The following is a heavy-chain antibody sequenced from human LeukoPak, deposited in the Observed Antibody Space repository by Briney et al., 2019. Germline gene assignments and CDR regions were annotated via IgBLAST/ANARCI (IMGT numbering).Heavy chain of an antibody. D-gene: IGHD4-17*01. V-gene: IGHV3-53*01. J-gene: IGHJ4*02. CDR3: AKEPNYGDYSDY. CDR2: LYNAGST. CDR1: GFIVSNNY. Sequence: SGGSLRLSCVASGFIVSNNYMSWVRQAPGKGLEWVSVLYNAGSTYYADSVKGRFTISRDNSKNTLYLQMNSLRAEDTAVYYCAKEPNYGDYSDYWGQGTLVTVSS.